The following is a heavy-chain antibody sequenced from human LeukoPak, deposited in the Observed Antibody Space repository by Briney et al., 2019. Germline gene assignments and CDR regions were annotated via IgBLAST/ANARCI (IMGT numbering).Heavy chain of an antibody. CDR1: GFTFSSYG. Sequence: PGRSLRLSCAASGFTFSSYGMHWVRRAPGKGLEWVAVISYDGSNKYYADSVKGRFTISRDNSKNTLYLQMNSLRAEDTAVYYCAKDPLISWGQGTLVTVSS. CDR3: AKDPLIS. CDR2: ISYDGSNK. J-gene: IGHJ4*02. V-gene: IGHV3-30*18.